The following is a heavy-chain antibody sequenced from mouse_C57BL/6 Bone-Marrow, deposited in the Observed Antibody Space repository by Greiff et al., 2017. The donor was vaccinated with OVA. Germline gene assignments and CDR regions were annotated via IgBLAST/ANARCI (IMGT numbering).Heavy chain of an antibody. CDR1: GYTFTSYW. J-gene: IGHJ3*01. D-gene: IGHD1-1*01. Sequence: VQLKQPGAELVKPGASVKVSCKASGYTFTSYWMPWVKPRPGQGLEWIGRIHPSDSDTNYTQTFKGKATLTVAKSSSTAYMQLSSLTSEDSAVYYCAIYHYGSRERAYWGQGTLVTVSA. CDR3: AIYHYGSRERAY. V-gene: IGHV1-74*01. CDR2: IHPSDSDT.